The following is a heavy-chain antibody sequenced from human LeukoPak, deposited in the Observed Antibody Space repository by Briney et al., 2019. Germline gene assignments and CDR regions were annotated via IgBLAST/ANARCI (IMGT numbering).Heavy chain of an antibody. CDR1: GFTFSSYA. CDR3: AKDTDYDSSGYTDY. Sequence: GGSLRLSCAASGFTFSSYAMSWVRQAPGKGLEWVSAISGSGGNTYYADSVKGRFTISRDNSKNTLYLQMNSLRAEDTAVYYCAKDTDYDSSGYTDYWGQGTLVTVSS. V-gene: IGHV3-23*01. D-gene: IGHD3-22*01. J-gene: IGHJ4*02. CDR2: ISGSGGNT.